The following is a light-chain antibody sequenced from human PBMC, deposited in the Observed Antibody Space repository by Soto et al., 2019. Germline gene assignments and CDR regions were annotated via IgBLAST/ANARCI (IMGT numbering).Light chain of an antibody. CDR3: QQYGSTPLT. Sequence: EIVLTQSPGTLSLSPGGRATLSCRASQSVSRNYVAWYQQKPGQSPRLLIYRASNRASGIPDRFSGSASGADFTLSIARLEPEDFAMYYCQQYGSTPLTFGGGTKVEIK. CDR2: RAS. V-gene: IGKV3-20*01. CDR1: QSVSRNY. J-gene: IGKJ4*01.